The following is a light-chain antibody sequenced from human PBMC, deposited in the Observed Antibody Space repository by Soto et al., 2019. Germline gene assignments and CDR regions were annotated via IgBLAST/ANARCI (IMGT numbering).Light chain of an antibody. CDR2: DVS. J-gene: IGLJ2*01. V-gene: IGLV2-14*01. CDR1: SSDVGGYNY. Sequence: QSALTQPASVSGSPGQSITISCTGTSSDVGGYNYVSWYQQHPGKAPKLMIYDVSNWPSGVSNRFSGSKSGNTASLTISGLQAEDEADYYCSSYTISTVVFGGGTQLTVL. CDR3: SSYTISTVV.